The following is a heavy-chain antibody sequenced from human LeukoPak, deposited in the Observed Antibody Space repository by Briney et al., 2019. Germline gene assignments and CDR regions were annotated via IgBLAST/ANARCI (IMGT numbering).Heavy chain of an antibody. CDR3: ARNSANLIFHDSGYFDY. Sequence: SVKVSCKASGGTFSSYAISWVRQAPGQGLEWMGGIIPIFGTANYAQKFQGRVTITADESTSTAYMELSSLRSEDTAVYYCARNSANLIFHDSGYFDYWGQGTLLTGSS. J-gene: IGHJ4*02. V-gene: IGHV1-69*13. CDR1: GGTFSSYA. D-gene: IGHD3-22*01. CDR2: IIPIFGTA.